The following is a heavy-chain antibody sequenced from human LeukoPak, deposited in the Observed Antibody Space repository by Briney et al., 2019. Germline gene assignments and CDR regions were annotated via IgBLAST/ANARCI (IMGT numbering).Heavy chain of an antibody. CDR1: GGSISSCY. CDR3: ARHERGSGWYGVAFDY. D-gene: IGHD6-19*01. CDR2: IYYSGST. Sequence: PSETLSLTCTVSGGSISSCYWSWIRQPPGKGLEWIGSIYYSGSTYYNPSLKSRVTISVDTSKNQFSLKLSSVTAADTAVYYCARHERGSGWYGVAFDYWGQGTLVTVSS. V-gene: IGHV4-59*05. J-gene: IGHJ4*02.